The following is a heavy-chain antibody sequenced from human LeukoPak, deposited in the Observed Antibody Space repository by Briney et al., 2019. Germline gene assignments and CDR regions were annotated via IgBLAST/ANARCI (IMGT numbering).Heavy chain of an antibody. Sequence: GESLKISCKGSGYSFTSYWIGWVRQMPGKGLEWMGIIYPADSDTTYSPSFQGQVTISADKSISTAYLQWSSLKASDTAMYYCARHLRLWQNWFDPWGQGTLVTVSS. CDR3: ARHLRLWQNWFDP. CDR2: IYPADSDT. CDR1: GYSFTSYW. J-gene: IGHJ5*02. V-gene: IGHV5-51*01. D-gene: IGHD5-18*01.